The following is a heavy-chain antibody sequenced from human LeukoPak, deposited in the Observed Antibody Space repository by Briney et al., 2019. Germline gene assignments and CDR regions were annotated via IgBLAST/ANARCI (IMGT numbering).Heavy chain of an antibody. V-gene: IGHV3-23*01. CDR3: AKHLGSHSFLFYYMDV. D-gene: IGHD2-21*01. CDR2: LSGSGSAT. CDR1: EFTSSRFA. J-gene: IGHJ6*03. Sequence: GGSLRLSCEPSEFTSSRFAMSWIRQPPGTGLEWVSTLSGSGSATYYADSVNGRFTTSRDNSKDTLYLQMDNVRADDTAVYYCAKHLGSHSFLFYYMDVWGKGTSVIVSS.